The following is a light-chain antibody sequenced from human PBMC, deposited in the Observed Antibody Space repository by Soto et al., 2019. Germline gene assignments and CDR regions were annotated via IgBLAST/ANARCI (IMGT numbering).Light chain of an antibody. CDR1: QTISSDY. CDR2: GAA. Sequence: EILLTQSPGTPSLSPGERATLSCRASQTISSDYLAWYQQKPGQAPRLLIFGAATRAADIPDRFSGSGSGTDFTLTISRLEPEDFAVYYCQRYGSSTTFGQATKVDIK. V-gene: IGKV3-20*01. J-gene: IGKJ1*01. CDR3: QRYGSSTT.